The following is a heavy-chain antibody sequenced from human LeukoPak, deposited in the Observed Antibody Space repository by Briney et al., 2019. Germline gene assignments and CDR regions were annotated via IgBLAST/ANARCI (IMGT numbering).Heavy chain of an antibody. J-gene: IGHJ4*02. D-gene: IGHD3-3*01. CDR1: GFTFNTYW. Sequence: GGSLRLSCTASGFTFNTYWMSWVRQAPGKGLEWVAFIRYGGSNKYYADSVKGRFTISRDNSKNTLYLQMNSLRAEDTAVYYCAKDSEIFGLVNVGYWGQGTLVTVSS. V-gene: IGHV3-30*02. CDR3: AKDSEIFGLVNVGY. CDR2: IRYGGSNK.